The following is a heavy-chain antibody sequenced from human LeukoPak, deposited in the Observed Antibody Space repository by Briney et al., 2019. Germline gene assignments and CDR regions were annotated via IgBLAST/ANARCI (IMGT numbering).Heavy chain of an antibody. CDR1: GFTLSSYW. J-gene: IGHJ4*02. CDR3: ARDDSGPDY. Sequence: GGSLRLSCAASGFTLSSYWMSWVRQAPGKGLEWVANMNQDGSEKYYVDSVKGRFTISRDNAENSLYLQMNSLRAEDTAVYYCARDDSGPDYWGQGTLVTVSS. D-gene: IGHD6-19*01. CDR2: MNQDGSEK. V-gene: IGHV3-7*01.